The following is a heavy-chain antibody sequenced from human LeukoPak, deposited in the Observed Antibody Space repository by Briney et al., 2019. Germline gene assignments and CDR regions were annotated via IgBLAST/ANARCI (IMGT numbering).Heavy chain of an antibody. CDR3: ARASSGWYNYYDSSGYSSFDY. CDR1: GYTFTSYD. Sequence: ASVTVSCKASGYTFTSYDINWVRQATGQGLEWMGWMNPNSGNTGYAQKFQGRVTITRNTSISTAYMELSSLRSEDTAVYYCARASSGWYNYYDSSGYSSFDYWGQGTLVTVSS. CDR2: MNPNSGNT. D-gene: IGHD3-22*01. J-gene: IGHJ4*02. V-gene: IGHV1-8*03.